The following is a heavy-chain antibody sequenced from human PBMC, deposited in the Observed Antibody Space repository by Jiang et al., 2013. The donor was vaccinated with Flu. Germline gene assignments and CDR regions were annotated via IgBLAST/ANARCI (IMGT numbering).Heavy chain of an antibody. CDR1: GDSISSGGYY. CDR3: ARDHHDYGPDGFDV. Sequence: PGLVKPSQTLSLTCTVSGDSISSGGYYWNWIRQHPGKGLEWIGYIYYSGNTYYNPSLKSRVTISVDTSKNQFSLKLTSVTVADTAVYYCARDHHDYGPDGFDVWGQGTMVTVSS. CDR2: IYYSGNT. D-gene: IGHD4-17*01. J-gene: IGHJ3*01. V-gene: IGHV4-31*03.